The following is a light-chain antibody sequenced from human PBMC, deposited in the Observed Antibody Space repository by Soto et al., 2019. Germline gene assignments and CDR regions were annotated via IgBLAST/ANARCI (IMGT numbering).Light chain of an antibody. CDR2: DVS. J-gene: IGLJ2*01. CDR3: SSYTSSSTLV. CDR1: SSDVGGYNY. V-gene: IGLV2-14*01. Sequence: QSVLTQPASVSGSPGQSIAISCTGTSSDVGGYNYVSWYQQHPGKAPKLMIYDVSSRPSGVSDRFSGSKSGNTASLTISGLQAEDESVYYCSSYTSSSTLVFGGGTRLTVL.